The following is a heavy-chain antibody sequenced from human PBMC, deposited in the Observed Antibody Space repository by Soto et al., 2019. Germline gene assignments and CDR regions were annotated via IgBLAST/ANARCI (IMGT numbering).Heavy chain of an antibody. Sequence: SGTLSLTCAVSGGSISSSNWWSWVRQPPGKGLEWIGEIYHSGSTNYNPSLKSRVTISVDKSKNQFSLKLSSVTAADTAVYYCARDSRKSTRIAAAGTGNFDPWGKGTLVPVSP. V-gene: IGHV4-4*02. D-gene: IGHD6-13*01. CDR2: IYHSGST. J-gene: IGHJ5*02. CDR3: ARDSRKSTRIAAAGTGNFDP. CDR1: GGSISSSNW.